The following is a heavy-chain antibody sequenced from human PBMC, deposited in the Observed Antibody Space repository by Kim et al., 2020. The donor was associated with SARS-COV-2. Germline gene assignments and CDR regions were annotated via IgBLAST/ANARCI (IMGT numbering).Heavy chain of an antibody. D-gene: IGHD5-18*01. CDR2: IWYDGSNK. CDR3: ARDSADTAMQPLGY. J-gene: IGHJ4*02. V-gene: IGHV3-33*01. Sequence: GGSLRLSCAASGFTFSSYGMHWVRQAPGKGLEWVAVIWYDGSNKYYADSVKGRFTISRDNSKNTLYLQMNSLRAEDTAVYYCARDSADTAMQPLGYWGQGTLVTVSS. CDR1: GFTFSSYG.